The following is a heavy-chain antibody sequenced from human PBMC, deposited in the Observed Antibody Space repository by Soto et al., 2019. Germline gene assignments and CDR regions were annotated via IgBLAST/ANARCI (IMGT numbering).Heavy chain of an antibody. D-gene: IGHD3-10*01. CDR1: GGTFSSYA. V-gene: IGHV1-69*12. CDR2: IIPIFGTA. Sequence: QVQLVQSGAEVKKPGSSVKVSCKASGGTFSSYAISWVRQAPGQGLEWMGGIIPIFGTANYAQKFQGRVTITAEESTSTAYMELSSLRSEDKAVYYCARDPTITMVRGGGMDVWGQGTTVTVSS. J-gene: IGHJ6*02. CDR3: ARDPTITMVRGGGMDV.